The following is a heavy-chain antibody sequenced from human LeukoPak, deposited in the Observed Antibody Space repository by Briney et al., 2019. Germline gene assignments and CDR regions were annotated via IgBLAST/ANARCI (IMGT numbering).Heavy chain of an antibody. CDR3: AKDLSRRYYYDSSGYWS. Sequence: GGSLRLSCAASGLTFSSYAMSWVRQAPGKGLEWGSAISGSGGSTYYADSVKGRFTISRDNSKNTLYLQMNSLRAEDTAVYYCAKDLSRRYYYDSSGYWSWGQGTLVTVSS. V-gene: IGHV3-23*01. D-gene: IGHD3-22*01. CDR1: GLTFSSYA. J-gene: IGHJ5*02. CDR2: ISGSGGST.